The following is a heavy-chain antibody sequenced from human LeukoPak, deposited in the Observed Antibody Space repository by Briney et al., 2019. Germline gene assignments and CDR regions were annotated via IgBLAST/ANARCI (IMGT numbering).Heavy chain of an antibody. CDR2: ISAYNGNT. J-gene: IGHJ6*03. CDR3: AREYHSSISFYYYYYYMDV. V-gene: IGHV1-18*01. Sequence: ASVKISCKASGYTFTSYGISWVRQAPGQGLEWMGWISAYNGNTNYAQKLQGRVTMTTDTSTSTAYMELRSLRSDDTAVYYCAREYHSSISFYYYYYYMDVWGKGTTVTVSS. D-gene: IGHD3-22*01. CDR1: GYTFTSYG.